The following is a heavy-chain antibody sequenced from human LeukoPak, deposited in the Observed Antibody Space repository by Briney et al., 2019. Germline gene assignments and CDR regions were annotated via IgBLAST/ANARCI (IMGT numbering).Heavy chain of an antibody. Sequence: SETLSLTCTVSGGSISSSSYCWGWIRQPPWKGLEWIGSIFYSGSTYYNPSLKCRVTISVDTSKNQFSLKLSSVTAADTAVYYCASGGYDFWSGYFPHDAFDIWGQGTMVTVSS. J-gene: IGHJ3*02. CDR1: GGSISSSSYC. CDR2: IFYSGST. V-gene: IGHV4-39*01. CDR3: ASGGYDFWSGYFPHDAFDI. D-gene: IGHD3-3*01.